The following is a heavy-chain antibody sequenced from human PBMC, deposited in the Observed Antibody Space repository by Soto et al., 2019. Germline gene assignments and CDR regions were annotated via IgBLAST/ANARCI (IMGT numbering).Heavy chain of an antibody. CDR2: ISGSGGST. J-gene: IGHJ1*01. Sequence: GGSLRLSCAASGFTFSSYAMSWVRQAPGKGLEWVSAISGSGGSTYYADSVKGRFTISRDNSKNTLYLQMNSLRAEDTAVYYCVKVPRGPFAEYFQHWGQGTLVTVSS. CDR3: VKVPRGPFAEYFQH. CDR1: GFTFSSYA. V-gene: IGHV3-23*01. D-gene: IGHD2-15*01.